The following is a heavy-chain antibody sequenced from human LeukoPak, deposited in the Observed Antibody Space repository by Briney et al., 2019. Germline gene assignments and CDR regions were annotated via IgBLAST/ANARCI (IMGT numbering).Heavy chain of an antibody. V-gene: IGHV3-30*18. Sequence: QPGGSLRLSCAASGFTVSNDYMSWVRQAPGKGLEWVAVISYDGSNKYYADSVKGRFTISRDNSKNTLYLQMNSLRAEDTAVYYCAKDLPWFDPWGQGTLVTVSS. CDR3: AKDLPWFDP. CDR1: GFTVSNDY. CDR2: ISYDGSNK. J-gene: IGHJ5*02.